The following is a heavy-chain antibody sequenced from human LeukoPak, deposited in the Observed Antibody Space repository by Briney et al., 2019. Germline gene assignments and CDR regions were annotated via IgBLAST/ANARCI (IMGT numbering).Heavy chain of an antibody. CDR2: ISGSGDST. CDR3: ATHHTSRYSHYYFDY. D-gene: IGHD2-2*01. V-gene: IGHV3-23*01. CDR1: GFTFSSYG. Sequence: GGSLRLSCAASGFTFSSYGLSWVRQAPGKGLEWVSGISGSGDSTKYADSVKGRFTISRENSRNTLYLQMNSLRAEDTAVYYCATHHTSRYSHYYFDYWGQGALVTVSS. J-gene: IGHJ4*02.